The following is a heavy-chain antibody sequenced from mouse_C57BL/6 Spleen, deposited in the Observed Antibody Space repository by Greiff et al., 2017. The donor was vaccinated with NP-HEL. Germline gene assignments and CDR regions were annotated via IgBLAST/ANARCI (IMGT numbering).Heavy chain of an antibody. CDR2: IHPNSGST. J-gene: IGHJ2*01. V-gene: IGHV1-64*01. Sequence: QVQLQQPGAELVKPGASVKLSCKASGYTFTGYWMHWVKQRPGQGLEWIGMIHPNSGSTNYNEKFKSKATLTVDKSSSTAYMQLSSLTSEDSAVYYCAREDYYGSSPDYFDYWGQGTTLTVSS. CDR3: AREDYYGSSPDYFDY. D-gene: IGHD1-1*01. CDR1: GYTFTGYW.